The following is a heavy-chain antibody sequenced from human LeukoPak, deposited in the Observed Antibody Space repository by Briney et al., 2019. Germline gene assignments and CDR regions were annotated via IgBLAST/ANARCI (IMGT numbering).Heavy chain of an antibody. V-gene: IGHV3-11*04. CDR1: RFTFSDYY. J-gene: IGHJ4*02. CDR2: ISSSGSTI. CDR3: ARDRNSGSYTRGQPYYFYY. D-gene: IGHD1-26*01. Sequence: GGSLRLSCAASRFTFSDYYMSWIRQAPGKGLEWVSYISSSGSTIYYADSVKGRFTISRDNAKNSLYLQMDSLRAEDSAVYYCARDRNSGSYTRGQPYYFYYWGQGTLVTVSS.